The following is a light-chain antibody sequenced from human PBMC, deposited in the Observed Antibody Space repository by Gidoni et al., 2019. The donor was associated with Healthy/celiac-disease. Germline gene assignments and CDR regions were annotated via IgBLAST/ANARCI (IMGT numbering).Light chain of an antibody. Sequence: DIQLTQSPSFLSASVGDRVTITCRASQGISSYLAWYQQKPGKAPKLLIYAASTLQSGVPSRFSGSGSVTEFTLTISSLQPEDFATYYGQQLNSYPRTFGQGTKVEIK. V-gene: IGKV1-9*01. J-gene: IGKJ1*01. CDR1: QGISSY. CDR2: AAS. CDR3: QQLNSYPRT.